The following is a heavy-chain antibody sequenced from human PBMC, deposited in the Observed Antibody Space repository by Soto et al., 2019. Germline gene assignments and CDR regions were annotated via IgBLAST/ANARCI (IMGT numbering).Heavy chain of an antibody. Sequence: QVQLVESGGGVVQPGRSLRLSCAASGFTFSSYGMHWVRQAPGKGLEWVAAISYDGSNKYYADSVKGRFTISRDNSKTTLYLQMNSLRAEDTAVYYCAKDSRIVVVTAPYDYWGQGTLVTVSS. CDR2: ISYDGSNK. CDR1: GFTFSSYG. D-gene: IGHD2-21*02. CDR3: AKDSRIVVVTAPYDY. J-gene: IGHJ4*02. V-gene: IGHV3-30*18.